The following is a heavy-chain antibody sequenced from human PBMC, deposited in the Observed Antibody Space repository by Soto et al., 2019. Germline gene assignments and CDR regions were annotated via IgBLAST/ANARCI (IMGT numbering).Heavy chain of an antibody. V-gene: IGHV3-23*01. CDR2: ISGSGGST. Sequence: EVQLLESGGGSVQPGGSLRLSCAASGFTFSSYAMSWVRQAPGKGLEWVSAISGSGGSTYYADSVKGRFTISRDNSKNTLYLQMNSLRVEDTAVYYCARGAPYGSGSYYKDWGQGTLVTVSS. J-gene: IGHJ1*01. CDR3: ARGAPYGSGSYYKD. CDR1: GFTFSSYA. D-gene: IGHD3-10*01.